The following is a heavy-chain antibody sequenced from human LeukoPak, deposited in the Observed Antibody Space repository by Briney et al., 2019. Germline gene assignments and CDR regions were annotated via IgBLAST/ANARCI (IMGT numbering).Heavy chain of an antibody. Sequence: PGGSLRLSRAASGFTFSSYSMNWVRQAPGKGLEWVSSISSSSSYIYYADSVKGRFTISRDNAKNSLYLQMNSLRAEDTAVYYCARDRMITIFGVVTLDAFDIWGQGTMVTVSS. CDR2: ISSSSSYI. J-gene: IGHJ3*02. CDR3: ARDRMITIFGVVTLDAFDI. CDR1: GFTFSSYS. V-gene: IGHV3-21*01. D-gene: IGHD3-3*01.